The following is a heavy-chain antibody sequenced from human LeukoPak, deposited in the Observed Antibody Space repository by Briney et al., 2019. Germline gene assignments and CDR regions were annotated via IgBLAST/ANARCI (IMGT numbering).Heavy chain of an antibody. CDR2: IIPIFGTA. Sequence: SVKVSCKASGGTFSSYAISWVRQVPGQGLEWMGGIIPIFGTANYAQKFQGRVTIAADESTSTAYMELSSLRSEDTAVYYCARDKGSSWYSWFDPWGQGTLVTVSS. CDR3: ARDKGSSWYSWFDP. V-gene: IGHV1-69*13. CDR1: GGTFSSYA. J-gene: IGHJ5*02. D-gene: IGHD6-13*01.